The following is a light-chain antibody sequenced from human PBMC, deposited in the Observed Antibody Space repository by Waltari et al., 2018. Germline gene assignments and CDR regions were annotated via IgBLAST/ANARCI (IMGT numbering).Light chain of an antibody. CDR3: QQYYSFPFT. CDR1: QSILYRSNNKNY. CDR2: WAS. J-gene: IGKJ3*01. V-gene: IGKV4-1*01. Sequence: DIVLTQSPDSLGVSLGERATIICKSSQSILYRSNNKNYLSWHQQKPGQPPKLLIYWASTRESGVPDRFSGSGSGTDFTLTISSLQAEDVAVYYCQQYYSFPFTFGPGTKVDIK.